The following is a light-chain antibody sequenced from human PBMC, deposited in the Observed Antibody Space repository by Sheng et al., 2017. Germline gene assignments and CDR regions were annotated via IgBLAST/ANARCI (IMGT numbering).Light chain of an antibody. V-gene: IGLV2-14*01. J-gene: IGLJ3*02. CDR1: SSDVGGYKY. CDR3: SSYTTSFTLL. Sequence: QSALTQPASVSGSPGQSITISCTVTSSDVGGYKYVSWYQQHPGKAPKLILYEVNTRPSGVSNRFSGSKSANTASLTISGLQADDEADYFCSSYTTSFTLLFGGGTKLTV. CDR2: EVN.